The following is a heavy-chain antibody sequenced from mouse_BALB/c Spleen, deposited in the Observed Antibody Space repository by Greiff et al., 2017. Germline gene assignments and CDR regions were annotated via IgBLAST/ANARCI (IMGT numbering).Heavy chain of an antibody. CDR2: ISYDGSN. Sequence: EVKLLESGPGLVKPSQSLSLTCSVTGYSITSGYYWNWIRQFPGNKLEWMGYISYDGSNNYNPSLKNRISITRDTSKNQFFLKLNSVTTEDTATYYCARGGLRPAMDYWGQGTSVTVSS. D-gene: IGHD2-4*01. V-gene: IGHV3-6*02. CDR1: GYSITSGYY. CDR3: ARGGLRPAMDY. J-gene: IGHJ4*01.